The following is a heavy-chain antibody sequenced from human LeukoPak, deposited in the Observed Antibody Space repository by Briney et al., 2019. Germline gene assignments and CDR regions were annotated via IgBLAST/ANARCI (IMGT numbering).Heavy chain of an antibody. J-gene: IGHJ4*02. D-gene: IGHD3-10*01. Sequence: ASVKVSRKASGYTFTGHYMHWVRQAPGQGLEWMGRINPNSGGTNYAQKFQGRVTMTRDTSISTAYMELSRLRSDDTAVYYCARSSGSYSKSFGYWGQGTLVTVSS. CDR1: GYTFTGHY. V-gene: IGHV1-2*06. CDR3: ARSSGSYSKSFGY. CDR2: INPNSGGT.